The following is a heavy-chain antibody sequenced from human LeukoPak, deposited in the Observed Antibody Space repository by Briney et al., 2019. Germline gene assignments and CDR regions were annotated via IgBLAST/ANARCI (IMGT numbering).Heavy chain of an antibody. CDR2: ISWNSGSI. Sequence: GGSLRLSCAASGFTFSSYWMHWVRQAPGKGLEWVSGISWNSGSIGYADSVKGRFTISRDNAKNSLYLQMNSLRAEDTALYYCAKDKARWYSSGWYTAFDYWGQGTLVTVSS. CDR3: AKDKARWYSSGWYTAFDY. J-gene: IGHJ4*02. V-gene: IGHV3-9*01. CDR1: GFTFSSYW. D-gene: IGHD6-19*01.